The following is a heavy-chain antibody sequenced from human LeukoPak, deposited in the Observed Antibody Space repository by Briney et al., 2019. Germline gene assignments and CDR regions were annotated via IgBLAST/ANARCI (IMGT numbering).Heavy chain of an antibody. CDR3: AVGGLAGDY. Sequence: SETLSLTCTVSGGSISSSSYYWSWIRQPPGKGLEWIGSIYYSGSTYYNPSLKSRVTISVDTSKNQFSLKLSSVTAADTAVYYCAVGGLAGDYWGQGTLVTVSS. V-gene: IGHV4-39*01. J-gene: IGHJ4*02. CDR2: IYYSGST. CDR1: GGSISSSSYY.